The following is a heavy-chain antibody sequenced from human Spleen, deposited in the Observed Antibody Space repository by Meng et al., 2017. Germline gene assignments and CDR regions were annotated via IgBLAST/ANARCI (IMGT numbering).Heavy chain of an antibody. CDR2: IKQDGSHK. Sequence: VQLVVSGGGLVQSGGSLRLSCAASGFTFSNYWMSWVRQAPGKGLEWVANIKQDGSHKYYVDSVKGRFTVSRDNSKNTLYLQTNSLRAEDTAVYYCAREPDHRSWLDTWGQGTLVTVSS. V-gene: IGHV3-7*01. J-gene: IGHJ5*02. D-gene: IGHD1-14*01. CDR1: GFTFSNYW. CDR3: AREPDHRSWLDT.